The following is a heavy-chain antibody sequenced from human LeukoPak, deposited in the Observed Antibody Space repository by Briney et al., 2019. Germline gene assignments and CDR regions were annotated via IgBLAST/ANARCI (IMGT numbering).Heavy chain of an antibody. D-gene: IGHD3-16*02. CDR2: IYHSGST. J-gene: IGHJ4*02. V-gene: IGHV4-39*01. CDR1: GASISSSSYY. CDR3: ARLLIAFGGVIVN. Sequence: SETLSLTRTVSGASISSSSYYWGWIRQPPGKGLEWIGSIYHSGSTYYNPSLKSRVTISVDTSKNQFSLRLSSVTAGDTAVYYCARLLIAFGGVIVNWGQGTLVPVSS.